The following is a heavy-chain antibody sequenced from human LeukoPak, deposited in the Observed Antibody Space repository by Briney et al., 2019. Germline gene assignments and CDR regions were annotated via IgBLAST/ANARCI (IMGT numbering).Heavy chain of an antibody. CDR1: GFTFRSHA. V-gene: IGHV3-23*01. CDR3: AKDFRIGYSAHFDY. D-gene: IGHD2-21*01. Sequence: GGSLSLSCVGSGFTFRSHAMSWVRQAPEKGLEFVSGIYENGGTTYYADSVKGRFSISRDNSKNTLYLQMGSLRGEDTAVYYCAKDFRIGYSAHFDYWGQGALVTVSS. CDR2: IYENGGTT. J-gene: IGHJ4*02.